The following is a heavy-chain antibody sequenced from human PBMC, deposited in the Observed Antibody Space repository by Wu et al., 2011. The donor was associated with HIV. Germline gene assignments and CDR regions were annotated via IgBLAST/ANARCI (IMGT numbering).Heavy chain of an antibody. CDR3: ARDSLSRPGESGVYFDY. Sequence: QVQLVQSGAEVKKPGASVKASCKASGYTFTSYYMHWVRQAPGQGLEWMGIINPSGGRTTYAQKFQGRVTMTRDTSTSTVYMELSSLRSEDTAVYYCARDSLSRPGESGVYFDYWGQGTLVHRLL. CDR2: INPSGGRT. D-gene: IGHD7-27*01. V-gene: IGHV1-46*01. CDR1: GYTFTSYY. J-gene: IGHJ4*02.